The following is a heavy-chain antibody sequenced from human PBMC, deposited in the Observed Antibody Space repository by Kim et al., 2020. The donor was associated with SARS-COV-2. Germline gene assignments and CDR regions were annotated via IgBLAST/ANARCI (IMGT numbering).Heavy chain of an antibody. CDR1: GFTFSSYA. CDR2: ISYDGSNK. CDR3: ARLASLQALSAYGSGSYYNVEWYYYYGMDV. Sequence: GGSLRLSCAASGFTFSSYAMHWVRQAPGKGLEWVAVISYDGSNKYYADSVKGRFTISRDNSKNTLYLQMNSLRAEDTAVYYCARLASLQALSAYGSGSYYNVEWYYYYGMDVWGQGTTVTVSS. D-gene: IGHD3-10*01. J-gene: IGHJ6*02. V-gene: IGHV3-30*04.